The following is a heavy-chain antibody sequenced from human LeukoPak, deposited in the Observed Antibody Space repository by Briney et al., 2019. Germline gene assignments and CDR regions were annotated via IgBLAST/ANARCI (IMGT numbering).Heavy chain of an antibody. V-gene: IGHV3-23*03. CDR3: VRDLVFVWAPGDDFDF. D-gene: IGHD3-16*01. Sequence: GGSLRLSCVASGFSFNNYAMNWVRQAPGKGLEWVSRINEDATTISYADSVKGRFIISRDNSKKSLYLQMNNLRAEDTAVYYCVRDLVFVWAPGDDFDFWGQGTLVNVSS. CDR2: INEDATTI. J-gene: IGHJ4*02. CDR1: GFSFNNYA.